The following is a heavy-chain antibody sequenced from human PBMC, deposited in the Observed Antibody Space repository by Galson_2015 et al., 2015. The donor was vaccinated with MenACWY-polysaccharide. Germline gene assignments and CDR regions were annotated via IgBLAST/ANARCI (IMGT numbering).Heavy chain of an antibody. V-gene: IGHV5-51*03. CDR3: ARITGGEYFQY. CDR2: IYPGGSDA. Sequence: QSGAEVKKPGESLKISCKGLGYSFPSYWIGWVRQMPGKGLEWMGIIYPGGSDARFSPSFQGQVTMSVDKSISTAYLQWNSLKAPDTAIYYCARITGGEYFQYWRQGALVTV. CDR1: GYSFPSYW. J-gene: IGHJ1*01. D-gene: IGHD3-10*01.